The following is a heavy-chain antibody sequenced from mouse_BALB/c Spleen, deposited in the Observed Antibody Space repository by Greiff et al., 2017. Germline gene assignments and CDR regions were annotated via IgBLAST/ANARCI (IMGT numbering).Heavy chain of an antibody. CDR3: ARSPLYDGYYLYYYAMDY. CDR2: ISIYYDNT. CDR1: GYTFTDYA. V-gene: IGHV1-67*01. Sequence: VQLQQSGPELVRPGESVKISCKGSGYTFTDYAMHWVKQSHAKSLEWIGVISIYYDNTNYNQKFKGKATMTVDKSSSTAYMELARLTSEDSAIYYCARSPLYDGYYLYYYAMDYWGQGTSVTVSS. J-gene: IGHJ4*01. D-gene: IGHD2-3*01.